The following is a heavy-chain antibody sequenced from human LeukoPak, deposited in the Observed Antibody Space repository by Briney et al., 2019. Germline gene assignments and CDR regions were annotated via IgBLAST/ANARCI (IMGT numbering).Heavy chain of an antibody. J-gene: IGHJ4*02. V-gene: IGHV3-30-3*01. Sequence: GRSLRLSCAASGFTFSSYAMHWVRQAPGKGLEWVAVISYDGSNKYYADSVKGRFTISRDNSKNTLYLQMNSLRAEDTAAYYCVRGSYGAYDYWGQGSLVTVSS. CDR2: ISYDGSNK. CDR3: VRGSYGAYDY. CDR1: GFTFSSYA. D-gene: IGHD4-17*01.